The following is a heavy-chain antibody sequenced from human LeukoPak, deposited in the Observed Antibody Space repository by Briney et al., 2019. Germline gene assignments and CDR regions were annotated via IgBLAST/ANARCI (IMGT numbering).Heavy chain of an antibody. CDR1: EGTFSSYA. CDR3: DDSSGYYTY. V-gene: IGHV1-69*13. J-gene: IGHJ4*02. D-gene: IGHD3-22*01. Sequence: SVKVSCKASEGTFSSYAISWVRQAPGQGLEWMGGIIPIFGTANYAQKFQGRVTITADESTSTAYMELSSLRSEDTAVYYCDDSSGYYTYWGQGTLVTVSS. CDR2: IIPIFGTA.